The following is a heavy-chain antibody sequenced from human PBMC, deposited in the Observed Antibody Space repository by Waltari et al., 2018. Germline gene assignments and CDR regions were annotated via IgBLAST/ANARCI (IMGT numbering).Heavy chain of an antibody. CDR1: GFTFSNYW. CDR2: IKQDGGEK. CDR3: AREEYDYIPAGDS. Sequence: EVQLVESGGGLVQPGGSLRLSCAASGFTFSNYWMSWVRQAPGKGLEWVANIKQDGGEKYYVDSVRGRFTISRDNARNSLYLQMNSLRADDTAVYYCAREEYDYIPAGDSWGQGTTVTVSS. D-gene: IGHD3-16*01. V-gene: IGHV3-7*01. J-gene: IGHJ6*02.